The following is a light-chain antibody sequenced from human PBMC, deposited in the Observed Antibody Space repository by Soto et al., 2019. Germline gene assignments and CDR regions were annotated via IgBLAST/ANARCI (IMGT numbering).Light chain of an antibody. CDR3: SSYTSSSTSV. V-gene: IGLV2-14*01. CDR1: SSDVGGYNY. CDR2: DVS. Sequence: QSALTQPASVSGSPGQSITICCTGTSSDVGGYNYVSWYQQHPGKAPKLMIYDVSNRPSGVSNRFSGSKSGNTASLTISGLQAEDEADYYCSSYTSSSTSVFGSGPKVTVL. J-gene: IGLJ1*01.